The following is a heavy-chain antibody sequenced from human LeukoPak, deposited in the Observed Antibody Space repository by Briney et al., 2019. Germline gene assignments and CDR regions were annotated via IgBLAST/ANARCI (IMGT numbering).Heavy chain of an antibody. CDR1: GFTFSDSV. J-gene: IGHJ4*02. Sequence: GGSLRLSCAASGFTFSDSVLHWVRQASGKGLEWVGHIRSKTKNYATSYAASVKGRFTISRDDSKNTAYLQMNSLKTQDTAVYYCSSRDGYTGYWGPGTLVTVSS. CDR3: SSRDGYTGY. CDR2: IRSKTKNYAT. D-gene: IGHD5-24*01. V-gene: IGHV3-73*01.